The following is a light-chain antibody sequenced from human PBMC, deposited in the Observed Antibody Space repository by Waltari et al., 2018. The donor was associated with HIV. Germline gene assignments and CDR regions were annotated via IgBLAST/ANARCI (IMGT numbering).Light chain of an antibody. J-gene: IGKJ3*01. CDR3: QQSFSYPLT. CDR1: QTVNNK. V-gene: IGKV1-39*01. Sequence: DIQMTQSPSSLSASVGDSVTITCRASQTVNNKLNWYQQKPGEAPKVVIYDASTLQSGVPSRFRGGGSWTDFTLTITSLQPDDFATYFCQQSFSYPLTFGPGTKVDI. CDR2: DAS.